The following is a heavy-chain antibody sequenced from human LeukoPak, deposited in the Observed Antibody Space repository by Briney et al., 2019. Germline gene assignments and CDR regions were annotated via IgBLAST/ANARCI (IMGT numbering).Heavy chain of an antibody. CDR2: ISTTSTYT. D-gene: IGHD3-16*01. CDR3: ARTRTLPIAGGFDT. CDR1: GLTFSDYY. Sequence: PGGSLRLSCAASGLTFSDYYMSYIRQAPGKGLEWVSYISTTSTYTDYADSVRGRFTISRDNAKNLLYLQMNSLRPEDTAVYYCARTRTLPIAGGFDTWGQGSLVTVSS. J-gene: IGHJ5*02. V-gene: IGHV3-11*06.